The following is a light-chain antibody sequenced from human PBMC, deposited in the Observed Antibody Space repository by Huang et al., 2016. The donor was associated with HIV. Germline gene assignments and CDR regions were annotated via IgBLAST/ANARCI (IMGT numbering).Light chain of an antibody. J-gene: IGKJ4*01. V-gene: IGKV1-5*03. CDR2: EAS. Sequence: DIQMTQSPSTLSASVGDRVTITVRASQSIRRYLAWYRQKQGKAPKLLISEASTLESWVSSRVSGSGSGTEFNRTISSLQPDDFATYYCQQCNSYSPTFGGGTRVEIK. CDR1: QSIRRY. CDR3: QQCNSYSPT.